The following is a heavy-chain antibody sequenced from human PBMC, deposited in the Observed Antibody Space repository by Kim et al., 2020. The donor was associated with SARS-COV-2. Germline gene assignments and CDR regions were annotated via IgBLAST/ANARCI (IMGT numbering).Heavy chain of an antibody. Sequence: ASVKVSCKASGYTFNSYGITWVRQAPGQGLEWMGWISAYNGNTNYAQKVQNRVTMTTDTSTSTAYMELRSLRSDDTAVYYCARGLAQGSLSIRSERYGMDVWGQGTTVTVS. CDR3: ARGLAQGSLSIRSERYGMDV. CDR2: ISAYNGNT. CDR1: GYTFNSYG. V-gene: IGHV1-18*01. J-gene: IGHJ6*02. D-gene: IGHD5-12*01.